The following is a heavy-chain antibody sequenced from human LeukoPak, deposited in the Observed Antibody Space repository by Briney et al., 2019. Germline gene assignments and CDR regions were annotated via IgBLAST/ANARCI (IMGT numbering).Heavy chain of an antibody. V-gene: IGHV4-39*01. CDR1: GGSINTTSYS. J-gene: IGHJ4*02. CDR3: ARHLRYCSSTSCYVFDY. CDR2: FYSTGNT. D-gene: IGHD2-2*01. Sequence: SETLSLTCTVSGGSINTTSYSWGWLRQPPGKGLEYIGTFYSTGNTYYTGKTYSPPSLNSRVTITLDTSKNQFPLKLSSVTAADTAVYYCARHLRYCSSTSCYVFDYWGQGTLVTVSS.